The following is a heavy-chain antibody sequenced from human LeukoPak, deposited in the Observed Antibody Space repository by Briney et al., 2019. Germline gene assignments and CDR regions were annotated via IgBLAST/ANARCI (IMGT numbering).Heavy chain of an antibody. D-gene: IGHD6-13*01. CDR1: GFTFSSYG. Sequence: GRSLRLSCAASGFTFSSYGMHWVRQAPGKGLEWVAVIWYDGSNKYYADSAKGRFTISRDNSKNTLYLQMNSLRAEDTAVYYCARDWDIAAAGSDYYYYGMDVWGQGTTVTVSS. CDR3: ARDWDIAAAGSDYYYYGMDV. J-gene: IGHJ6*02. CDR2: IWYDGSNK. V-gene: IGHV3-33*01.